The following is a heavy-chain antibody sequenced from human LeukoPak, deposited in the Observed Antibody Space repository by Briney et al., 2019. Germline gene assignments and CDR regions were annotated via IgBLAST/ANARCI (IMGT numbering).Heavy chain of an antibody. CDR1: GGSISSYY. CDR2: IYHSGST. V-gene: IGHV4-59*01. CDR3: ARAGVAVAGGGWFDP. Sequence: SETLSLTCTVSGGSISSYYWSWIRQPPGKGLEWIGYIYHSGSTNYNPSLKSRVTISVDTSKNQFSLKLSSVTAADTAVYYCARAGVAVAGGGWFDPWGQGTLVTVSS. J-gene: IGHJ5*02. D-gene: IGHD6-19*01.